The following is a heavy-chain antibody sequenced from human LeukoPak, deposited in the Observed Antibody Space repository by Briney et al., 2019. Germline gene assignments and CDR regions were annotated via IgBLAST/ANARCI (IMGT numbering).Heavy chain of an antibody. D-gene: IGHD6-19*01. CDR3: ARTITVAGKYYFDY. CDR1: GGSFSTYY. V-gene: IGHV4-4*07. CDR2: IYTSGST. J-gene: IGHJ4*02. Sequence: SEPLSLTCPVSGGSFSTYYWSWIRQPAGKGLEWIGRIYTSGSTNYNPSLKSRLTMSADTSKNQFSLTLSSVTAADTAVYYCARTITVAGKYYFDYWGQGTLVTVSS.